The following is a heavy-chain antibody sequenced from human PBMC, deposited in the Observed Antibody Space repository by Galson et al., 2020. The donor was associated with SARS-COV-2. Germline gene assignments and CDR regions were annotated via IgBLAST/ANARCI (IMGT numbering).Heavy chain of an antibody. V-gene: IGHV1-69*13. CDR2: IIPIFGTA. J-gene: IGHJ6*03. Sequence: SVKVSCKASGGTFSSYAISWVRQAPGQGLEWMGGIIPIFGTANYAQKFQGRVTITADETTSTAYMELSSLRSEDTAVYYCARRAQVVPAAIQDYYYYRDVWGKGTTVTVSS. D-gene: IGHD2-2*02. CDR3: ARRAQVVPAAIQDYYYYRDV. CDR1: GGTFSSYA.